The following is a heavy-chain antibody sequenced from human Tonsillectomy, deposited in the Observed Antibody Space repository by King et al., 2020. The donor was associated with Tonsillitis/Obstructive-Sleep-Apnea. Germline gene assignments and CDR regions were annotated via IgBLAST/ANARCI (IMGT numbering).Heavy chain of an antibody. Sequence: VQLQESGPGLVKPSETLSLTCTVSGGSISSYYWSWIRQPPGKGLEWIGYIFYSGSTNYNSSLKSRVTISVDTSKKQFSLKLSSVTAADTAVYYCARDRGVVVPGRRGYYGMDVWGQGTTVTVSS. V-gene: IGHV4-59*01. D-gene: IGHD2-2*01. CDR1: GGSISSYY. CDR3: ARDRGVVVPGRRGYYGMDV. J-gene: IGHJ6*02. CDR2: IFYSGST.